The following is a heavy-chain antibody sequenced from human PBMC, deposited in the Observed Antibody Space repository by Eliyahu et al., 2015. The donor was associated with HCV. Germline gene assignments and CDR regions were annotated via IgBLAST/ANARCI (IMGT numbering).Heavy chain of an antibody. CDR1: GGSINSVNYY. V-gene: IGHV4-39*01. D-gene: IGHD1-14*01. Sequence: QLQLQESGPGLVKLSETLSLXCTVSGGSINSVNYYWEWIRQPPGKGLEWIGSVYYSGATDYIPSXRGRVTISVDTSKNQFSLKFSSVTAADTAQYYCARRKQEAITYHGVFDYWGQGNMVTVSS. J-gene: IGHJ4*02. CDR2: VYYSGAT. CDR3: ARRKQEAITYHGVFDY.